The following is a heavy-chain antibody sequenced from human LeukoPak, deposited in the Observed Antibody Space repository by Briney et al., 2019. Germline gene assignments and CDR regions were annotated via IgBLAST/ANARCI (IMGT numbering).Heavy chain of an antibody. CDR3: ARDYGDYGSNWFDP. D-gene: IGHD4-17*01. CDR1: GYTFTSYD. Sequence: ASVKVSCKASGYTFTSYDINWVRQATGPGLEWMGWMNPNSGNTGYAQKFQGRVTITRNTSISTAYMELSSLRSEDTAVYYCARDYGDYGSNWFDPWGQGTLVTVSS. V-gene: IGHV1-8*03. J-gene: IGHJ5*02. CDR2: MNPNSGNT.